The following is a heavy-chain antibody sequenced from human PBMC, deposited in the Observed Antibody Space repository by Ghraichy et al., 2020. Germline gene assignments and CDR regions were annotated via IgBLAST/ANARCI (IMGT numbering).Heavy chain of an antibody. CDR1: GFTFSSYG. D-gene: IGHD3-22*01. J-gene: IGHJ4*02. CDR2: ISYDASAK. V-gene: IGHV3-30*18. CDR3: AKQREGNSWLVDY. Sequence: GGSLRLSCAASGFTFSSYGMHWVRQAPGKGLEWVAVISYDASAKIYEDSVKGRFTISRDNSENTLYLQMNSLRDEDTAVYYCAKQREGNSWLVDYWGQGTLVTVAS.